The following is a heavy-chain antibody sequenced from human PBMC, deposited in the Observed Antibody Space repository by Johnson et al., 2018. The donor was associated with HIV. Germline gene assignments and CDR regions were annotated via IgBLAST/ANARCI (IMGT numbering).Heavy chain of an antibody. J-gene: IGHJ3*02. V-gene: IGHV3-66*03. CDR2: IYGGGST. Sequence: VQLVESGGKLIQPGGSLRLSCAASGFSVSNNYMSWVRQAPGKGLEWVSVIYGGGSTYYADSVKGRFTISRDNSKNTLYLQMNSLRAEDTAVYYCAKDTVSGSYYDAFDIWGQGTMVTVSS. CDR3: AKDTVSGSYYDAFDI. D-gene: IGHD1-26*01. CDR1: GFSVSNNY.